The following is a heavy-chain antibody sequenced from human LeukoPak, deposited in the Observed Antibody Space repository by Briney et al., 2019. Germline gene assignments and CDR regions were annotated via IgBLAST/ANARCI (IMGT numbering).Heavy chain of an antibody. CDR1: GYTFSDYY. Sequence: VASVKVSCKASGYTFSDYYLHWVRQAPGHGLEWMGWINPHSGGTHHAQKFQGRVTMTRDTSISTAYMELSSLRSDDTAVYFCAREIVATIGGAFDIWGQGTMVTVSS. CDR2: INPHSGGT. D-gene: IGHD5-12*01. CDR3: AREIVATIGGAFDI. V-gene: IGHV1-2*02. J-gene: IGHJ3*02.